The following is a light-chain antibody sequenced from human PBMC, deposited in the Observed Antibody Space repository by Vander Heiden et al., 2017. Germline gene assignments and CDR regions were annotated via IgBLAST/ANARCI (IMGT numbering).Light chain of an antibody. CDR2: DDS. Sequence: SYVLTQPTSVSVAPGQTARITCGGNNLGSKSVHWYQQKPGQAPVLVVYDDSGRPSGIPERFSGSNSGNPATLPISRVEAGDEADYYCPVWDSSSDHVVFGGGTKLTVL. CDR1: NLGSKS. V-gene: IGLV3-21*02. CDR3: PVWDSSSDHVV. J-gene: IGLJ2*01.